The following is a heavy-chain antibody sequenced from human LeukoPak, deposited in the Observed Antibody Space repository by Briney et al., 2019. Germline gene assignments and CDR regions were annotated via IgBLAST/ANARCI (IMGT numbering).Heavy chain of an antibody. CDR3: ASAQKDTAYGMDV. CDR1: GGSISSYY. J-gene: IGHJ6*02. D-gene: IGHD5-18*01. CDR2: IYYSGST. Sequence: ASETLSLTCTVSGGSISSYYWSWIRQPPGKGLEWIGHIYYSGSTNYNPSLKSRVTISVDTSKNQFSLKLSSVTAADTAVYYCASAQKDTAYGMDVWGQGTTVTVSS. V-gene: IGHV4-59*01.